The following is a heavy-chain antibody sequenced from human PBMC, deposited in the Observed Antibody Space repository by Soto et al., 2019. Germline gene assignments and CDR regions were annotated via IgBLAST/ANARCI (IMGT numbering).Heavy chain of an antibody. CDR3: ARVRARTGSDAFDI. CDR2: TYYRSKWYN. CDR1: GDSVSSNSAA. J-gene: IGHJ3*02. D-gene: IGHD7-27*01. V-gene: IGHV6-1*01. Sequence: SETLSLTCAISGDSVSSNSAAWNWLRQSPSRGLEWLGRTYYRSKWYNDYAVSVKSRITINPDTSKNQFSLQLNSVTPEDTAVYYCARVRARTGSDAFDIWGQGTMVTVSS.